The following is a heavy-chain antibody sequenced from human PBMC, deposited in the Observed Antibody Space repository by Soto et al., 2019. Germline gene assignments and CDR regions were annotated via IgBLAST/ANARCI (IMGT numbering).Heavy chain of an antibody. CDR1: GFTFSSYG. D-gene: IGHD2-15*01. Sequence: EPGGGVVQPGRSLRLSCAASGFTFSSYGMHWVRQAPGKGLEWVAVIWYDGSNKYYADSVKGRFTISRDNSKNTLYLQMNSLRAEDTAVYYCARDSVVGAAFDYWGQGTLVTVSS. J-gene: IGHJ4*02. V-gene: IGHV3-33*01. CDR2: IWYDGSNK. CDR3: ARDSVVGAAFDY.